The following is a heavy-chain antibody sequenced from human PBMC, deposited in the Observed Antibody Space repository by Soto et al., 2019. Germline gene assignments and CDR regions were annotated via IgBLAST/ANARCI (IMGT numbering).Heavy chain of an antibody. D-gene: IGHD1-26*01. J-gene: IGHJ4*02. CDR2: ISSTSGTM. CDR1: GFTSSSHS. CDR3: TAGGLTSGPGY. V-gene: IGHV3-48*01. Sequence: GGSLRLSCAASGFTSSSHSMNWVRQTPGKGLEWVSYISSTSGTMYYADSVKGRFTISRDSAKNSLFLQMNSLRPEDTAVYDGTAGGLTSGPGYWGPGTLVTVAS.